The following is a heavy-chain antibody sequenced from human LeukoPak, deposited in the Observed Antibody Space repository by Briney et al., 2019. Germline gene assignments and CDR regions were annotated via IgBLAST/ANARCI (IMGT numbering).Heavy chain of an antibody. Sequence: SETLSLTCTVSGYSISSGYYWGWIRQPPGKGLEWIGSIYHSGSTYYNPSLKSRVTISVDTSKNQFSLKLSSVTAADTAVYYCASGSYFLHNWFDPWGQETRVTVSS. D-gene: IGHD1-26*01. CDR3: ASGSYFLHNWFDP. J-gene: IGHJ5*02. CDR1: GYSISSGYY. V-gene: IGHV4-38-2*02. CDR2: IYHSGST.